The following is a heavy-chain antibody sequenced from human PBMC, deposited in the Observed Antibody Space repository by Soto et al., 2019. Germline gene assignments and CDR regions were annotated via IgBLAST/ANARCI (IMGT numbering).Heavy chain of an antibody. V-gene: IGHV3-74*01. CDR3: ARGLGGNTHVDY. J-gene: IGHJ4*02. CDR1: GFTFSSYW. CDR2: INTDGSSS. Sequence: PGGSLRLSCAASGFTFSSYWIHWVRQAPGKGLLWVSHINTDGSSSFYAGSVKGRFTISRDNAKNTLYLQMNGLRVEDTAVYYCARGLGGNTHVDYWGQGTLVTVSS. D-gene: IGHD2-15*01.